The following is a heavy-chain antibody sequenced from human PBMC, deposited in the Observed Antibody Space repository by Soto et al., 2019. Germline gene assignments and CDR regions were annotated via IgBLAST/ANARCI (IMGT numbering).Heavy chain of an antibody. Sequence: SETLSLTCAVYGGSFSGYYWSWIRQPPGKGLEWIGEINHSGSTNYNPSLKSRVTISVDTSKNQFSLKLSSVTAADTAVYYCARGRIMVRGVIDYWGQGTLVTVSS. CDR1: GGSFSGYY. CDR3: ARGRIMVRGVIDY. D-gene: IGHD3-10*01. V-gene: IGHV4-34*01. CDR2: INHSGST. J-gene: IGHJ4*02.